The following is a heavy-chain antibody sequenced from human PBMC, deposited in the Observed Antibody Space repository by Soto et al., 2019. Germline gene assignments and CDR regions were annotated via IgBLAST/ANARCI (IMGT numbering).Heavy chain of an antibody. CDR2: ISSSSSYT. Sequence: GGSLRLSCAASGFTFSDYYMSWIRQAPGKXLEWVSYISSSSSYTNYADSVKGRFTISRDNAKNSLYLQMNSLRAEDTAVYYCARDNYDSSGYYPTVAWFDPWGQGPLVTVSS. CDR3: ARDNYDSSGYYPTVAWFDP. J-gene: IGHJ5*02. CDR1: GFTFSDYY. V-gene: IGHV3-11*06. D-gene: IGHD3-22*01.